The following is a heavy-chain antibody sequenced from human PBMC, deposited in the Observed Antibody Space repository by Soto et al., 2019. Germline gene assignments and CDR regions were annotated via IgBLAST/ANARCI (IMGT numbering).Heavy chain of an antibody. CDR3: EREPSP. J-gene: IGHJ5*02. Sequence: QVQLQESGPGLVKPSQTLSLTCTVSGASISSGGYYWGWIRQHPGKGLEWIGYIYYSGRTYSKPSLKSRVAISVAPSKNQFSLKLSSVTAAGTAVYYFEREPSPWGQGTLVTVSS. CDR1: GASISSGGYY. V-gene: IGHV4-31*03. CDR2: IYYSGRT.